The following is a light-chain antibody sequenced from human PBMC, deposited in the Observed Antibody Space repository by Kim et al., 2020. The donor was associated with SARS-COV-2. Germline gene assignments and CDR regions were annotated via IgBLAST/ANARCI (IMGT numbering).Light chain of an antibody. J-gene: IGLJ3*02. V-gene: IGLV1-40*01. CDR2: DNP. CDR3: QSYDSSLSGAV. CDR1: SSNIGAGYD. Sequence: QSVLTQPPSVSGAPGQWVTISCTGSSSNIGAGYDVHWYQQFPGTAPKLLIYDNPNRPSGVPDRFSGSKSGTSASLAITGLQAEDEADYYCQSYDSSLSGAVFGGGTKVTVL.